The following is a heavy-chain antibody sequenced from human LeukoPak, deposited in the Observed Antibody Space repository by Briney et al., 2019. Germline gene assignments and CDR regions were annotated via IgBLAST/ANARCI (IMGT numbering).Heavy chain of an antibody. CDR3: ARDRCTSCYSYYYYMDV. Sequence: GGSLRLSCAASGFTFSSYAMHWVRQAPGKGLEWVAVISYDGSNKYYADSVKGRFTISRDNSKNTLYLQMNSLRAEDTAVYYCARDRCTSCYSYYYYMDVWGKGTTVTVSS. V-gene: IGHV3-30-3*01. J-gene: IGHJ6*03. CDR2: ISYDGSNK. D-gene: IGHD2-2*01. CDR1: GFTFSSYA.